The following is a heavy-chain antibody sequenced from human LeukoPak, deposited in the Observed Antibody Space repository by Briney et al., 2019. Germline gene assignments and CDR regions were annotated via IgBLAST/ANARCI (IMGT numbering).Heavy chain of an antibody. V-gene: IGHV1-69*13. D-gene: IGHD4/OR15-4a*01. J-gene: IGHJ4*02. Sequence: SVKVSCKASGGTFSSYAISWVRQAPGQGLEWMGGIIPIFGTANYAQKFQGRVTITADESTSTAYMELSSLRSEDTAVYYCARVHGGLWGDDTRFDYWGRGTLVTVSS. CDR3: ARVHGGLWGDDTRFDY. CDR2: IIPIFGTA. CDR1: GGTFSSYA.